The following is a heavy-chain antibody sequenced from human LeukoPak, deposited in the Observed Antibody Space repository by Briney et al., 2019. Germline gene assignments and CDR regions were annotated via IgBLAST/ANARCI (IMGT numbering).Heavy chain of an antibody. CDR1: GFTFSSYA. D-gene: IGHD6-19*01. V-gene: IGHV3-30-3*01. CDR3: ARDRYSSGPYYFDY. CDR2: LSYDGSIK. J-gene: IGHJ4*02. Sequence: GRSLRLSCAASGFTFSSYAMHWVRQAPGKGLEWVAVLSYDGSIKYYADSVKGRFTISRDNSKNTLYLQMNSLRAEDTAMYYCARDRYSSGPYYFDYWGQGTLVTVSS.